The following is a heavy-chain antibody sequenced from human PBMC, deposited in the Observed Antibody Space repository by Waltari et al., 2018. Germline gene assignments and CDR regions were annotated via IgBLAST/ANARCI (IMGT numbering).Heavy chain of an antibody. J-gene: IGHJ6*02. V-gene: IGHV4-59*01. CDR3: ARDSRDAVTPLGYYYYYGMDV. CDR1: GGSISSYY. D-gene: IGHD4-4*01. CDR2: IYYSGST. Sequence: QVQLQESGPGLVKPSETLSLTCTVSGGSISSYYWSWIRQPPGKGLAWIGYIYYSGSTNYNPSLKSRVTISVDTSKNQFSLKLSSVTAADTAVYYCARDSRDAVTPLGYYYYYGMDVWGQGTTVTVSS.